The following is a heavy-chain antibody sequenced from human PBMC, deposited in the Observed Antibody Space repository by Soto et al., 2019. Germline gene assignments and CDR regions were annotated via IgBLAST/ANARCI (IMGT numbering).Heavy chain of an antibody. J-gene: IGHJ4*02. CDR3: GRGRSGQIVVFY. CDR1: GYTFTGHY. D-gene: IGHD5-12*01. V-gene: IGHV1-2*02. Sequence: VASVKVSCKSSGYTFTGHYIHWVRQAPEQGPEWMGEIGPESGATWYAQKFQGRVTMTRDMSITTVYMELNNLSPDDTAVYYCGRGRSGQIVVFYWGQGTPVTVSS. CDR2: IGPESGAT.